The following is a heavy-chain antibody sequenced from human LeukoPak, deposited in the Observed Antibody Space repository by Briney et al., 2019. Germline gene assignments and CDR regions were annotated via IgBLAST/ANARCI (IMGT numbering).Heavy chain of an antibody. Sequence: SETLSLTCTVSGGSISSGDYYWSWIRQPPGKGLEWAAYMYYSGSAYYNPSLKSRATISVDTSKNQVSLKLTSVTAADTAVYFCARPYYYDSRIDPWGRGTLVTVSS. V-gene: IGHV4-30-4*01. J-gene: IGHJ5*02. CDR2: MYYSGSA. D-gene: IGHD3-22*01. CDR1: GGSISSGDYY. CDR3: ARPYYYDSRIDP.